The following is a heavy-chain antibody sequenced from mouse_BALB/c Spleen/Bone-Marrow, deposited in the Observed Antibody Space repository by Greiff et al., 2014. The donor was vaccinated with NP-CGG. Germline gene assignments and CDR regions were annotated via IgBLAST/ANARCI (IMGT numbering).Heavy chain of an antibody. J-gene: IGHJ2*01. V-gene: IGHV1-87*01. D-gene: IGHD1-1*01. CDR1: GYTFTGYW. CDR3: ARVFYDSTSVY. CDR2: IYPGDGDT. Sequence: VKLQESGAELARPGASVKLSCKASGYTFTGYWMQWVKQRPGQGLEWIGIIYPGDGDTRYTQKFKGKATLTADKSSSTAYMQLRNLASEDSAVYYCARVFYDSTSVYWGQGTTLTVSS.